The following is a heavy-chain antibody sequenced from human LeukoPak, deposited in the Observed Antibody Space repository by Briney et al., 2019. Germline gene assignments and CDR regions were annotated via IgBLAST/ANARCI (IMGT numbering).Heavy chain of an antibody. V-gene: IGHV3-48*04. J-gene: IGHJ4*02. CDR2: ISSSGSTI. D-gene: IGHD1-26*01. Sequence: GGSLRLSCADSGFIFSTYSMNWVRQAPGKGLEWVSYISSSGSTIYYADSVKGRFTISRDNAKYSLYLQMNSLRAEDTAVYYCARGGLGSWTFDSWGQGTLVTVSS. CDR1: GFIFSTYS. CDR3: ARGGLGSWTFDS.